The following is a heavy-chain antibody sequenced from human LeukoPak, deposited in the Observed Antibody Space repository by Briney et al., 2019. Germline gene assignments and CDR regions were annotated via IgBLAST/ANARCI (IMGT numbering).Heavy chain of an antibody. CDR2: ISSSSSYI. Sequence: GGSLRLSCAASGFTFSSYSMNWVRQAPGKGLEWVSSISSSSSYIYYADSVKGRFTISRDNAKNSPYLQMNSLRAEDTAVYYCARDPVDTAMVTDYWGQGTLVTVSS. CDR3: ARDPVDTAMVTDY. CDR1: GFTFSSYS. D-gene: IGHD5-18*01. J-gene: IGHJ4*02. V-gene: IGHV3-21*01.